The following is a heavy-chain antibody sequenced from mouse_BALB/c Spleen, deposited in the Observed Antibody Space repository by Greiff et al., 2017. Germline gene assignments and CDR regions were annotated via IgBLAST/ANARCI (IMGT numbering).Heavy chain of an antibody. CDR3: ARGGLRAWFAY. CDR1: GYTFSSYW. CDR2: ILPGSGST. Sequence: QVQLKESGAELMKPGASVKISCKATGYTFSSYWIEWVKQRPGHGLEWIGEILPGSGSTNYKEKFKGKATFTADTSSNTAYMQLSSLTSEDAAVYYCARGGLRAWFAYWGQGTLVTVSA. V-gene: IGHV1-9*01. D-gene: IGHD2-2*01. J-gene: IGHJ3*01.